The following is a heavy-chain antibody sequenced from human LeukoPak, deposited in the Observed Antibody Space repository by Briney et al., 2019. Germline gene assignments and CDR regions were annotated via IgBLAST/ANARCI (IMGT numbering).Heavy chain of an antibody. CDR3: AKEENSSWYYYYYGMDV. D-gene: IGHD6-13*01. CDR1: GFTFSSYA. J-gene: IGHJ6*02. CDR2: ISGSGGST. V-gene: IGHV3-23*01. Sequence: GGSLRLSCAASGFTFSSYAMSWVRQAPGKGLEWVSAISGSGGSTYYADSVKGRFTISRDNSKNTLYLQMNSLRAEDTAVYYCAKEENSSWYYYYYGMDVWGQGTLVTVSS.